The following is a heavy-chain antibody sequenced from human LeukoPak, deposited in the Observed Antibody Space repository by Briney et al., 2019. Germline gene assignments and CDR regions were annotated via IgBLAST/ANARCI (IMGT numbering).Heavy chain of an antibody. CDR3: ARGVELLRGYFDY. J-gene: IGHJ4*02. CDR1: GGTFSSYA. D-gene: IGHD1-26*01. CDR2: IIPIFGTA. Sequence: GASVKVSCKASGGTFSSYAISWVRQAPGQGLEWMGGIIPIFGTANYAQKFQGRVTITADESTSTAYMELSSLRSEDTAVYYCARGVELLRGYFDYWGQGTLVTVSS. V-gene: IGHV1-69*01.